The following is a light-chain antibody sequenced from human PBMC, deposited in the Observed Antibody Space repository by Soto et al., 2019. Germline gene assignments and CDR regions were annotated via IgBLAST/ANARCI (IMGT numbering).Light chain of an antibody. CDR1: HDISPW. CDR2: AAS. J-gene: IGKJ2*01. V-gene: IGKV1-39*01. Sequence: DIQMTQSPSIVSASVGGRVTITCRASHDISPWLAWYQQEPGKAPRLLIYAASSLQSGVPSRFSGSGSGTDFTLTISSLQPEDFATYFCQESYSAPYTFGQGTNLEI. CDR3: QESYSAPYT.